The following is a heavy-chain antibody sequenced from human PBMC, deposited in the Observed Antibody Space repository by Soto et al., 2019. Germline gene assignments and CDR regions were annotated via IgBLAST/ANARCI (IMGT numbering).Heavy chain of an antibody. D-gene: IGHD2-15*01. Sequence: ESGGDLVQPGGSLRLSCAGSGFDFANYGLHWVRQASGKGLEWVSYISPRSNIIYYADSVKGRFTISRDNVKNSLYLQMNSLRAEDTAVYYCARPPVIDIVVPPDYWGQGTLVTVSS. CDR3: ARPPVIDIVVPPDY. CDR1: GFDFANYG. J-gene: IGHJ4*02. V-gene: IGHV3-48*01. CDR2: ISPRSNII.